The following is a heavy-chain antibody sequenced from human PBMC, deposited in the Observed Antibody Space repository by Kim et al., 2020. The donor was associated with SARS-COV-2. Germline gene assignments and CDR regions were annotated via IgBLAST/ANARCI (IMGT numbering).Heavy chain of an antibody. J-gene: IGHJ4*02. V-gene: IGHV3-11*05. CDR2: ISSSSSYT. CDR3: ARDLTPFDFWSGHNPLDY. D-gene: IGHD3-3*01. CDR1: GFTFSDYY. Sequence: GGSLRLSCAASGFTFSDYYMSWIRQAPGKGLEWVSYISSSSSYTNYADSVKGRFTISRDNAKNSLYLQMNSLRAEDTAVYYCARDLTPFDFWSGHNPLDYWGQGTLVTVSS.